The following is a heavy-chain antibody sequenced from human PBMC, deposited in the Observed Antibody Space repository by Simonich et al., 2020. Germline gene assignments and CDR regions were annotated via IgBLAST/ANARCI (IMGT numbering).Heavy chain of an antibody. D-gene: IGHD4-4*01. CDR2: INHSGST. V-gene: IGHV4-39*01. CDR3: ARRPRLTNFADAFDI. CDR1: GGSISSSSYY. J-gene: IGHJ3*02. Sequence: QLQLQESGPGLVKPSETLSLTCTVSGGSISSSSYYWGWIRQPPGKGLEWIGEINHSGSTNYNPSLKSRVTISVDASKNQFSLKLSSVTAADTAVYYCARRPRLTNFADAFDIWGQGTMVTVSS.